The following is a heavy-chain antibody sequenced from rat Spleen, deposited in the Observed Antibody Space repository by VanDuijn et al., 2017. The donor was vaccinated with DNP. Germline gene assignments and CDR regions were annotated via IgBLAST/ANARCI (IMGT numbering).Heavy chain of an antibody. Sequence: EVLLVETGGGLVQPGRSLKLSCVASGFTFSSYWMYWIRQTPGKGLEWLASINNDGGSTYYPESVKGRFTISRDNAENTVYLQMNSLRFEDTATYYCGNWDNFGTYTMDARGPGTSVTVSS. V-gene: IGHV5-58*01. CDR2: INNDGGST. CDR3: GNWDNFGTYTMDA. D-gene: IGHD1-3*01. J-gene: IGHJ4*01. CDR1: GFTFSSYW.